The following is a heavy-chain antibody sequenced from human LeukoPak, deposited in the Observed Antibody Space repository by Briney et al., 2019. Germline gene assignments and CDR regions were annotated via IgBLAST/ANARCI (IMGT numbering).Heavy chain of an antibody. CDR2: ITGSSDST. Sequence: GGSLRLSCAASRFTFSNYVMSWVRQAPGKGLEWVSAITGSSDSTWYADSMKGRFTISRDNSKNTLYLQMNSLRAEDTAVYYCAKGSSSARPYYFDYWGQGTPVTVSS. V-gene: IGHV3-23*01. D-gene: IGHD6-25*01. J-gene: IGHJ4*02. CDR3: AKGSSSARPYYFDY. CDR1: RFTFSNYV.